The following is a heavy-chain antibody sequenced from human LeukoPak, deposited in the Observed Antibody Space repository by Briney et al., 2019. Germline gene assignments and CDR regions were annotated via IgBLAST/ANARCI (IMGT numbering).Heavy chain of an antibody. CDR1: GYTLTELS. Sequence: ASVEVSCKVSGYTLTELSMHWVRQAPGKGLEWMGGFDPEDGETIYAQKFQGRVTMTEDTSTDTAYMELSSLRSEDTAVYYCATSGQPYSSGWYYFDYWGQGTLVTVSS. V-gene: IGHV1-24*01. CDR2: FDPEDGET. D-gene: IGHD6-19*01. J-gene: IGHJ4*02. CDR3: ATSGQPYSSGWYYFDY.